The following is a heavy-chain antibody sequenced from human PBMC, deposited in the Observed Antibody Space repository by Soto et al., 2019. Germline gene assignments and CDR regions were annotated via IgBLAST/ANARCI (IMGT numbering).Heavy chain of an antibody. V-gene: IGHV1-69*01. CDR3: VRDSGAKLSSS. J-gene: IGHJ4*02. Sequence: PVEVTCKASGGTFSSYRINWVRQAPGQGLEWVGGIVPIYRTADYAQKFQGRVTITADESARTSYMELRSLKSQDTAVYYCVRDSGAKLSSSWGQGTLVTVSS. CDR1: GGTFSSYR. D-gene: IGHD6-13*01. CDR2: IVPIYRTA.